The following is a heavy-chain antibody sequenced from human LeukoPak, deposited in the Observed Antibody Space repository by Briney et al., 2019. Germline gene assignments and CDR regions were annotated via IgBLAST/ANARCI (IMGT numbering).Heavy chain of an antibody. J-gene: IGHJ4*02. Sequence: ASVKVSCKASGYTFTSYGISWVRQAPGQGLEGRGWISAYNGNTNYARKLQGRVTLTIDTSTSTAYMELRSLGSDDTAVYYCARDWEMNTVTYFDYWGQGALVTVSS. CDR1: GYTFTSYG. V-gene: IGHV1-18*01. D-gene: IGHD4-17*01. CDR3: ARDWEMNTVTYFDY. CDR2: ISAYNGNT.